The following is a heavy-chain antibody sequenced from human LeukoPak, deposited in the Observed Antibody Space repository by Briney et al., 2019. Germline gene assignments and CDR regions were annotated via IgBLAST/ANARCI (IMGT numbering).Heavy chain of an antibody. CDR3: AKELYNYGDYGAEGLDV. CDR2: ISYDGSSE. D-gene: IGHD4-17*01. J-gene: IGHJ6*02. Sequence: GGSLRLSCAVSGFTFGNYGMHWVRQAPGMGLEWVALISYDGSSEYYAGSVKGRFTISRDNSKIAVYLQMNSLKAEDTAVYYCAKELYNYGDYGAEGLDVGGQGTTVTVS. CDR1: GFTFGNYG. V-gene: IGHV3-30*18.